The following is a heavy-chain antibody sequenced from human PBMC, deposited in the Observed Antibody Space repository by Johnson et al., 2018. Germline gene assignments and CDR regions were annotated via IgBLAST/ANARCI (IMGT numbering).Heavy chain of an antibody. J-gene: IGHJ6*03. CDR3: ARGGVFYYHLDV. D-gene: IGHD3-10*01. CDR1: GGSLRAYY. V-gene: IGHV4-34*01. Sequence: QVELRQWGAGLLKPSETLSLTCALYGGSLRAYYWPWIRQPPGKGLAWMGEINQNAHTNYNPSLKSRVTISIDMSKNQFSLNLNSVTAADTGVYYCARGGVFYYHLDVWVKGTTVTVSS. CDR2: INQNAHT.